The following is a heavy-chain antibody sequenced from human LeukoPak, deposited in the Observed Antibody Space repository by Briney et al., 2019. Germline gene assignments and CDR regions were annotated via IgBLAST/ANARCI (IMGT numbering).Heavy chain of an antibody. CDR1: GSIVSNNH. CDR3: ARESWGPVGP. Sequence: GGSLRLSCAASGSIVSNNHMSWVRQAPGKGLEWVSLTYTDTSAYYADSVKGRFTISRDNSKNTLNLQMNSLRVEDTGVYYCARESWGPVGPWGQGTLVTVSS. V-gene: IGHV3-66*02. D-gene: IGHD7-27*01. J-gene: IGHJ5*02. CDR2: TYTDTSA.